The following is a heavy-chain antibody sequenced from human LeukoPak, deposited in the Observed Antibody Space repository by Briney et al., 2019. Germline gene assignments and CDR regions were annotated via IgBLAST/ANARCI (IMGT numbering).Heavy chain of an antibody. CDR2: INPNSGSS. D-gene: IGHD2-2*01. J-gene: IGHJ5*02. CDR3: ARLVGCGSTNCYSPDNWFDP. Sequence: ASVKVSCKASGYPFNSYDINWVRQATGHGLEWMGLINPNSGSSDSAQKFQGRVTMTADTSISTAYMELNNLRSEDTAVYYCARLVGCGSTNCYSPDNWFDPWGQGTLVTVSS. V-gene: IGHV1-8*01. CDR1: GYPFNSYD.